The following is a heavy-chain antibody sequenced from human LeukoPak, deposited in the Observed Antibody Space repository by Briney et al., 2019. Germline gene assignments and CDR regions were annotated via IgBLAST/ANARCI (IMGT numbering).Heavy chain of an antibody. CDR3: AKDAQGGFDYSNSLEY. CDR1: GFIFNHHA. J-gene: IGHJ4*03. Sequence: GGSLRLSCAASGFIFNHHAMHWVRQAPGKGLEWVAVIWSDASNKFYADSVRGRFTISRDDSRKTVYLQMERMTAEDTAIYYCAKDAQGGFDYSNSLEYWGHGALVTVAS. V-gene: IGHV3-33*06. D-gene: IGHD4-11*01. CDR2: IWSDASNK.